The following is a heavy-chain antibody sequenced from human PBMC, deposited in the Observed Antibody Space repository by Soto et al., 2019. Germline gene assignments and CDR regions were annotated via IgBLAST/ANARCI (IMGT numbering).Heavy chain of an antibody. Sequence: QVQLVQSGAEVKKPGASVKVSCKASGDTFTSYGISWVRQAPGQGLEWMGWISAYNGNTNYAQKLQGRVTMTTDTATSTAYMELRSLRSDDTAVYYCARAKRLSLGGSYLGGFDYWGQGTLVPVSS. CDR2: ISAYNGNT. CDR1: GDTFTSYG. J-gene: IGHJ4*02. V-gene: IGHV1-18*01. CDR3: ARAKRLSLGGSYLGGFDY. D-gene: IGHD1-26*01.